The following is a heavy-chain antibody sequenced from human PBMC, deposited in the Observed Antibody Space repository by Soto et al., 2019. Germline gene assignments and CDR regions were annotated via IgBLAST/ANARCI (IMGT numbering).Heavy chain of an antibody. J-gene: IGHJ6*02. CDR3: ARGTYSSSPGYYYYGMDV. Sequence: EASVKVSCKASGYTFTGYYMHWLRQSPGQGLEWMGWINPNSGGANYAQKFQGWVTMTRDTSISTAYMELSRLRSDDTAVYYCARGTYSSSPGYYYYGMDVWGQGTTVTVSS. CDR1: GYTFTGYY. D-gene: IGHD6-13*01. V-gene: IGHV1-2*04. CDR2: INPNSGGA.